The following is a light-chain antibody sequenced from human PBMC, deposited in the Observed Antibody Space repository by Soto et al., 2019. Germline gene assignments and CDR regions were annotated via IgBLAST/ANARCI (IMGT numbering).Light chain of an antibody. V-gene: IGKV3-15*01. Sequence: IVITHSRATLSVPPGEGATLSCRASQSISSNLAWYQQKLGQAPRLLIYRASTRATGIPARFSGSGSGTEFTLTISSLQSEDFALYYCHQAENWPQTFGQGTKVDIK. CDR3: HQAENWPQT. CDR2: RAS. CDR1: QSISSN. J-gene: IGKJ1*01.